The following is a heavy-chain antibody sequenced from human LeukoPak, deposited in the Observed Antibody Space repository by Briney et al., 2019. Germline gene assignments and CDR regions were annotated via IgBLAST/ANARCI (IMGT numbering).Heavy chain of an antibody. CDR3: ARERTMVRGMSWFDP. V-gene: IGHV4-59*01. CDR2: IYYSGST. D-gene: IGHD3-10*01. J-gene: IGHJ5*02. CDR1: GGSMNNYY. Sequence: SETLSLTCTVSGGSMNNYYWSWIRQPPGKGLEWIGYIYYSGSTNYNPSLKSRVTMSVDTSKNQLSPKLSSVTAADTAVYYCARERTMVRGMSWFDPWGQGTPVTVSS.